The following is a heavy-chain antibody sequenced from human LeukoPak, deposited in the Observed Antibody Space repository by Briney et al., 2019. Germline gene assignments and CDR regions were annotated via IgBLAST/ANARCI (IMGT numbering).Heavy chain of an antibody. CDR3: ARGALFDY. CDR2: ISYDAYNK. J-gene: IGHJ4*02. CDR1: GFTFSTYG. Sequence: PGGSLRLSCGASGFTFSTYGMHWVRQAPGKGLGWVAGISYDAYNKYYADSVKGRFTISRDNSKDTLYLQMNSLRAEDTAVYYCARGALFDYWGQGTLVTVSS. V-gene: IGHV3-30*03.